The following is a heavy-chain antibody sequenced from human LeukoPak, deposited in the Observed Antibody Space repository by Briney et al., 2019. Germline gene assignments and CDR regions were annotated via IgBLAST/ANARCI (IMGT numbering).Heavy chain of an antibody. CDR3: ARGPQYYYDSSGNDY. J-gene: IGHJ4*02. D-gene: IGHD3-22*01. CDR1: GFTFDDYG. CDR2: INWNGGST. V-gene: IGHV3-20*04. Sequence: GGSLRLSCAASGFTFDDYGMSWVRQAPGKGLEWVSGINWNGGSTGYADSVKGRFTISRDNAKNSLYLQMNSLRAEDTALYSCARGPQYYYDSSGNDYWGQGTLVTVSS.